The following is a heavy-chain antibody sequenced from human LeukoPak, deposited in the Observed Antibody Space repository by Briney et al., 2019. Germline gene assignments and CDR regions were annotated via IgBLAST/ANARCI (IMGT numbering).Heavy chain of an antibody. CDR3: ARDWDDYGGNSGKYYYYYMDV. Sequence: GGSLRLSCAASGFTFSSYAMHWVRQAPGKGLEYVSAISSNGGSTYYANSVKGRFTISRDNSKNTLYLQMGSLRAEDMAVYYCARDWDDYGGNSGKYYYYYMDVWGKGTTVTVSS. CDR2: ISSNGGST. J-gene: IGHJ6*03. D-gene: IGHD4-23*01. CDR1: GFTFSSYA. V-gene: IGHV3-64*01.